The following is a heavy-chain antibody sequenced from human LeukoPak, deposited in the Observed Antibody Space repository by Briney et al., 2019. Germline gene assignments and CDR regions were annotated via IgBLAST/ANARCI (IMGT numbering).Heavy chain of an antibody. CDR3: ARARGGLATIPFDY. CDR2: IIPIFGTA. Sequence: ASVKVSCKASGGTFSSYAISWVRQAPGQGLEWMGGIIPIFGTANYAQKFQGRVTITADESTSTAYMELSSLRSEDTAVYYCARARGGLATIPFDYGAQGTLATVSS. V-gene: IGHV1-69*13. CDR1: GGTFSSYA. D-gene: IGHD5-24*01. J-gene: IGHJ4*02.